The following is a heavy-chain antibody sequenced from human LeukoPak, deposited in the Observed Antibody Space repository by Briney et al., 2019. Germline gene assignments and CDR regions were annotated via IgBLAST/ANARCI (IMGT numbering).Heavy chain of an antibody. CDR3: AKNSGDYPLDY. D-gene: IGHD1-26*01. CDR1: GGSISSSSYY. J-gene: IGHJ4*02. V-gene: IGHV4-39*01. CDR2: IHYSGIT. Sequence: SETLSLTCTVSGGSISSSSYYWGWVRQPPGKGLEWIGSIHYSGITYYNPSLKSRVTIFVDTSKNQLSLKLSSVTAADTAVYYCAKNSGDYPLDYWGQGTLVTVSS.